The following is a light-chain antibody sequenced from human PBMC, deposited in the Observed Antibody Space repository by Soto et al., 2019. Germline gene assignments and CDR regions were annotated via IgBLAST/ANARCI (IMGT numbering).Light chain of an antibody. Sequence: DIQITQSPSTLSASVGDRVTITCRASQSISIWLAWYQQKPGKAPKLLIYKASSLESGVPSRFSGSGSGTEFTLTLSSRQPDDFATYYCQQYNSYSPLTFGGGTKVDIK. CDR1: QSISIW. CDR3: QQYNSYSPLT. V-gene: IGKV1-5*03. J-gene: IGKJ4*01. CDR2: KAS.